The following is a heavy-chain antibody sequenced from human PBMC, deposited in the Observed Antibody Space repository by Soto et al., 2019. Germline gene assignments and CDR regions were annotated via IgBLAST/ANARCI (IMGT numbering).Heavy chain of an antibody. CDR1: GGSISSGGYY. J-gene: IGHJ5*02. Sequence: TLSLTCTVAGGSISSGGYYWSWIRQHPGKGLEWIGYIYYSGSTYYNPSLKSRVTISVDTSKNQFSLKLSSVTAADTAVYYCARAQFYSGSGRYNNLMFDPWGQGTQVTVSS. CDR2: IYYSGST. D-gene: IGHD3-10*01. CDR3: ARAQFYSGSGRYNNLMFDP. V-gene: IGHV4-31*03.